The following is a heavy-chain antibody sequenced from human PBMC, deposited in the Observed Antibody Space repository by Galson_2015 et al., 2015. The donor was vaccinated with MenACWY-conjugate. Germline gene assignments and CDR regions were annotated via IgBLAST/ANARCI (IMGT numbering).Heavy chain of an antibody. CDR2: IIPSIDKT. V-gene: IGHV1-69*04. CDR1: GGTFSRYA. Sequence: SVKVSCKASGGTFSRYAISWVRQAPGQGLEWMGRIIPSIDKTYHAQKFQDRVTLTVDKSTSTAYLELRSLRSEDTAVYYCARVFAVVTPMAYYYYGMDVWGQGTTVTVSS. J-gene: IGHJ6*02. D-gene: IGHD2-21*02. CDR3: ARVFAVVTPMAYYYYGMDV.